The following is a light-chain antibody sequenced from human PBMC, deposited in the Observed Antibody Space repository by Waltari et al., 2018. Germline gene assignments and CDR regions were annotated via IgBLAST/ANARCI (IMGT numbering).Light chain of an antibody. CDR1: QSLLHSNGNTY. Sequence: DIVMTQTPLSLPITPGEPASISCRSSQSLLHSNGNTYLHWYLQKPGQSPQLLIYGGSNRASVVPDMFSGSGSGTDFTLKISKVEAEDVGVYYCVQAIAFPFTFGPGTKLDIK. V-gene: IGKV2-40*01. J-gene: IGKJ3*01. CDR2: GGS. CDR3: VQAIAFPFT.